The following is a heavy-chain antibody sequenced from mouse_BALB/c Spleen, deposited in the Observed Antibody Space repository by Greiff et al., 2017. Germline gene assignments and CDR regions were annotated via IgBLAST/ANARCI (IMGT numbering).Heavy chain of an antibody. CDR1: GFNIKDTY. V-gene: IGHV14-3*02. CDR2: IDPANGNT. D-gene: IGHD2-1*01. CDR3: AIYGNYRFYYAMDY. J-gene: IGHJ4*01. Sequence: EVQLQQSGAELVKPGASVKLSCTASGFNIKDTYMHWVKQRPEQGLEWIGRIDPANGNTKYDPKFQGKATITADTSSNTAYLQLSSLTSEDTAVYYCAIYGNYRFYYAMDYWGQGTSVTVSS.